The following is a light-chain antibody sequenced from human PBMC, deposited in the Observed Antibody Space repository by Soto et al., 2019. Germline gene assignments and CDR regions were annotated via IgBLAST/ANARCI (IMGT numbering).Light chain of an antibody. CDR2: HAS. V-gene: IGKV1-5*02. CDR3: QQCNTYS. Sequence: DIQMTQSPSTRPASVGDRVTIICPPSQSINNWLDWHQQKQGTAPKLLISHASTLESGVPSRFSGSGSGTEFTLTIRSLQPDDFATYYRQQCNTYSFGQGTKVDIK. CDR1: QSINNW. J-gene: IGKJ1*01.